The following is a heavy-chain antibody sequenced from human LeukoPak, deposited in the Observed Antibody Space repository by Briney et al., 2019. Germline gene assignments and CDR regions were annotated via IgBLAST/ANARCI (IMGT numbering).Heavy chain of an antibody. CDR1: GFTVSNNY. Sequence: GGSLRLSCAASGFTVSNNYMSWVRQAPGKGLEWVSVIYSGGSTYYADSVKGRFTISRDNSKNTLYLQMNSLRAEDTAVYYCASNEWELLRAPYFQHWGQGTLVTVSS. J-gene: IGHJ1*01. V-gene: IGHV3-66*01. D-gene: IGHD1-26*01. CDR2: IYSGGST. CDR3: ASNEWELLRAPYFQH.